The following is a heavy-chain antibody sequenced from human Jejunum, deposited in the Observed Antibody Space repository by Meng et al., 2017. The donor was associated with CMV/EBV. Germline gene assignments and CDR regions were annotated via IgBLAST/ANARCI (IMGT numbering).Heavy chain of an antibody. CDR3: AKTETAMASNYYYYYGMDV. Sequence: SYGRHWVRKAPGKGLEWVAFIRYDGSNKYYADSVKGRFTISRDNSKNTLYLQMNSLRAEDTAVYYCAKTETAMASNYYYYYGMDVWGQGTTVTVSS. CDR2: IRYDGSNK. CDR1: SYG. D-gene: IGHD5-18*01. V-gene: IGHV3-30*02. J-gene: IGHJ6*02.